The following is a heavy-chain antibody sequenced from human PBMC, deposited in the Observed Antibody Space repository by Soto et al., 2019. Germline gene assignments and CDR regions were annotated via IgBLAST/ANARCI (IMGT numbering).Heavy chain of an antibody. CDR1: GGSISSGDYY. CDR3: ARGSTGGYFDY. V-gene: IGHV4-30-4*01. J-gene: IGHJ4*02. D-gene: IGHD3-16*01. CDR2: IYYSGST. Sequence: QVQLQESGPGLVKPSQTLSLTCTVSGGSISSGDYYWSWIRQPPGKGLEWIGYIYYSGSTYYNPSLQSXXTXSXXTSKNQCSLKLSSVTAADTAVYYCARGSTGGYFDYWGQGTLVTVSS.